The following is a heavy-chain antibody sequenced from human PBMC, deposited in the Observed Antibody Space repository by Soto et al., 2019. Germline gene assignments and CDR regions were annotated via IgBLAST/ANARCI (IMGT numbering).Heavy chain of an antibody. V-gene: IGHV3-74*01. J-gene: IGHJ6*02. CDR1: GFTFSSYW. CDR2: INSDGSST. Sequence: PGGSLRLSCAASGFTFSSYWMHWVRQAPGKGLVWVSRINSDGSSTSYADSVKGRFTISRGNAKNTRHLQMNSLRAEDTAVYYCARDRGEGDFWSGYLYGMDVWGQGTTVTVSS. CDR3: ARDRGEGDFWSGYLYGMDV. D-gene: IGHD3-3*01.